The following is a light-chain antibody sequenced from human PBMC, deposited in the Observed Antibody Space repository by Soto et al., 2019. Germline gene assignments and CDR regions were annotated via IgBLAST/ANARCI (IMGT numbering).Light chain of an antibody. CDR3: CSYAGTPTLK. Sequence: QSVLTQPASVSGSPGQSITISCTGTSDDVGGYNLVSWYQQHPGNAPKLIIYEGTKWPSGVSHRFSGSKSGTTASLTISGLQAEDEADYYCCSYAGTPTLKFGGGTKLTVL. J-gene: IGLJ2*01. V-gene: IGLV2-23*01. CDR1: SDDVGGYNL. CDR2: EGT.